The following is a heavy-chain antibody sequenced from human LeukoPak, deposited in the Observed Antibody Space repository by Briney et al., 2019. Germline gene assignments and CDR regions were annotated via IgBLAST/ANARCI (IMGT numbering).Heavy chain of an antibody. V-gene: IGHV1-69*04. CDR1: GGTFSSYA. CDR3: ARMLQQLVLPGDYYYGMDV. CDR2: IIPIFGIA. J-gene: IGHJ6*02. D-gene: IGHD6-13*01. Sequence: GASVKVSCKASGGTFSSYAISWVRQAPGQGLEWMGRIIPIFGIANYAQKFQGRVTITADKSTSTAYMELSSLRSEDTALYYCARMLQQLVLPGDYYYGMDVWGQGTTVTVSS.